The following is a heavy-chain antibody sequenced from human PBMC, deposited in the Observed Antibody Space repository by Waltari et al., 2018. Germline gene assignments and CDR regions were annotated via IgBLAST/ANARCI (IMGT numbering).Heavy chain of an antibody. CDR3: ARDPYYYDSSGYYYGGFDY. CDR2: IYHSGPT. D-gene: IGHD3-22*01. J-gene: IGHJ4*02. Sequence: QVQLQESGPGLVKPSGTLSLTCAVSGGSISSRNRWSWVRQPIGKRLELIGEIYHSGPTNYNPTLRSRVTISVDKSTSQFPLKLSSVTAADTAVYYGARDPYYYDSSGYYYGGFDYWGQGTLVTVSS. V-gene: IGHV4-4*02. CDR1: GGSISSRNR.